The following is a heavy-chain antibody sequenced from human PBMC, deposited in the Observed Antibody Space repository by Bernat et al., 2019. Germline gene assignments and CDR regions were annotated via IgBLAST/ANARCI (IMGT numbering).Heavy chain of an antibody. CDR1: GFTFSSYG. V-gene: IGHV3-33*01. Sequence: QVQLVESGGGVVQPGRSLRLSCAASGFTFSSYGMHWVRQAPGKGLEWVAVIWYDGSNKYYADSVTGRFTITTDNSKNTMDLQMNSRRAEDTAVYYCAADHGLLGFGEHPDYWGQGTLVTVSS. D-gene: IGHD3-10*01. CDR3: AADHGLLGFGEHPDY. J-gene: IGHJ4*02. CDR2: IWYDGSNK.